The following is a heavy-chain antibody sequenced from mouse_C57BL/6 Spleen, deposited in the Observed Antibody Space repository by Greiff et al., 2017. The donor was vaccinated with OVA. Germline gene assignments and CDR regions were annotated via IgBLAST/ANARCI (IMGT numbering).Heavy chain of an antibody. Sequence: EVQLVESGPGLVKPSQSLSLTCSVTGYSITSGYYWNWIRQFPGNKLEWMGYISYDGSNNYNPSLKNRISITRDTSKNQFFLKLNSVTTEDTATYYCARARGTTEYFDYWGQGTTLTVSS. CDR1: GYSITSGYY. D-gene: IGHD1-1*01. V-gene: IGHV3-6*01. CDR3: ARARGTTEYFDY. CDR2: ISYDGSN. J-gene: IGHJ2*01.